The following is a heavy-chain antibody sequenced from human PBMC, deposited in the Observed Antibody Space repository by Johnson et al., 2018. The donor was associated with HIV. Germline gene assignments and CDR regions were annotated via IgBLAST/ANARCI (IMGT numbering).Heavy chain of an antibody. J-gene: IGHJ3*02. V-gene: IGHV3-66*02. CDR3: ARESGHAFDI. Sequence: MQLVESGGGLVQPGGSLRLSCAASGFTVSSNYMTWVRQAPGKGLEWVSVLYSGGSTYYADSWKGRFTISRDNSKNTLYLQMNSLRAEDTAAYSCARESGHAFDIWGQGTVVTVSS. CDR2: LYSGGST. CDR1: GFTVSSNY. D-gene: IGHD3-3*01.